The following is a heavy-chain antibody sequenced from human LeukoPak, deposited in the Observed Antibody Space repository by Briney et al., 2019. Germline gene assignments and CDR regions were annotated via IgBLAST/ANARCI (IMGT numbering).Heavy chain of an antibody. V-gene: IGHV1-69*13. CDR3: ARVWEQLVGYYYYYMDV. CDR2: IIPIFGTA. D-gene: IGHD6-6*01. Sequence: GASVKVSCKASGGTFSSYAISWVRQAPGQGLEWMGGIIPIFGTANYAQKFQGRVTITADESTSTAYMELSSLRSEDTAVYYCARVWEQLVGYYYYYMDVWGKGTTVTVSS. J-gene: IGHJ6*03. CDR1: GGTFSSYA.